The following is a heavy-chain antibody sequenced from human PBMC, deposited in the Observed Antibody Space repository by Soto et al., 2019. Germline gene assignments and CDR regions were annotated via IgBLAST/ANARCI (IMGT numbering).Heavy chain of an antibody. J-gene: IGHJ6*02. CDR1: GFTFSSYA. V-gene: IGHV3-30-3*01. CDR2: ISYDGSNK. D-gene: IGHD2-15*01. Sequence: GESLRLSCAASGFTFSSYAMHWVRQAPGKGLEWVAVISYDGSNKYYADSVKGRFTISRDNSKNTLYLQMNSLRAEDTAVYYCARTGCSGGSCQSSYGMDVWGQGTTVTVSS. CDR3: ARTGCSGGSCQSSYGMDV.